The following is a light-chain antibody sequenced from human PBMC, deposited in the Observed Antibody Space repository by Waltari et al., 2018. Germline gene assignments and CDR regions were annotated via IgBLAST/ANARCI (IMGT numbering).Light chain of an antibody. CDR3: RQYNSYSKRT. J-gene: IGKJ1*01. CDR1: QSISSW. V-gene: IGKV1-5*03. Sequence: DIQMTQSPSTLSASVGDRVTITCRASQSISSWLAWYQQKPGKAPKLLIYKASSLESGVPSRFSGSGSGTEFTLTISSLQPDDFATYYCRQYNSYSKRTCGQGTKVEIK. CDR2: KAS.